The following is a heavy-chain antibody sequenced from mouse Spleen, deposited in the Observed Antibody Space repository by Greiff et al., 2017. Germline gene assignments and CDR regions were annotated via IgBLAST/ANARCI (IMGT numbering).Heavy chain of an antibody. CDR3: ARDEGSSYWYFDV. V-gene: IGHV5-16*01. Sequence: EVQLVESEGGLVQPGSSMKLSCTASGFTFSDYYMAWVRQVPEKGLEWVANINYDGSSTYYLDSLKSRFIISRDNAKNILYLQMSSLKSEDTATYYCARDEGSSYWYFDVWGTGTTVTVSS. D-gene: IGHD1-1*01. CDR2: INYDGSST. CDR1: GFTFSDYY. J-gene: IGHJ1*03.